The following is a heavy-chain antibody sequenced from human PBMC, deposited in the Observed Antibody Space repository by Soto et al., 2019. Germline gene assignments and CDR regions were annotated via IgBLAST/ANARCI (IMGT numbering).Heavy chain of an antibody. Sequence: ASVNVSFKSSGYTFTSYCISWVRQAPGQGLEWMGWISAYNGNTNYAQKLQGRVTMTTDTSTSTAYMELRSLRSDDTAVYYCAVGYCSGGSFYSGPPYDYWGQGTLVTVSS. V-gene: IGHV1-18*01. CDR2: ISAYNGNT. CDR3: AVGYCSGGSFYSGPPYDY. D-gene: IGHD2-15*01. CDR1: GYTFTSYC. J-gene: IGHJ4*02.